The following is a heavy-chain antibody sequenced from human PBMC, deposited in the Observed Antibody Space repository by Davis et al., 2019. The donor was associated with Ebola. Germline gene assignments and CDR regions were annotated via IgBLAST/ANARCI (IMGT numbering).Heavy chain of an antibody. Sequence: GSLRLSCAVYGGSFSGYYWSWIRQPPGKGLEWIGEINHSGSTNYNPSLKSRVTISVDTSKNQFSLKLSSVTAADTAVYYCARTVRDKFGELLYYYYGMDVWGKGTTVTVSS. CDR2: INHSGST. V-gene: IGHV4-34*01. CDR3: ARTVRDKFGELLYYYYGMDV. J-gene: IGHJ6*04. CDR1: GGSFSGYY. D-gene: IGHD3-10*01.